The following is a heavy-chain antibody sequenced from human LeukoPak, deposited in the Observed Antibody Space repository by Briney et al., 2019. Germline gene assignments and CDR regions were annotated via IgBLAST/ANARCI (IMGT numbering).Heavy chain of an antibody. V-gene: IGHV4-59*01. CDR3: ARGVAAAYGMDV. CDR2: IYYSGST. CDR1: GGSISSYY. J-gene: IGHJ6*02. Sequence: SETLSLTCTVSGGSISSYYWSWIRQPPGKGLEWIGYIYYSGSTNYNPSLKSRVTISVDTSKNQFSLKLSSVTAADTAVYYCARGVAAAYGMDVWGQGTTATVSS. D-gene: IGHD6-13*01.